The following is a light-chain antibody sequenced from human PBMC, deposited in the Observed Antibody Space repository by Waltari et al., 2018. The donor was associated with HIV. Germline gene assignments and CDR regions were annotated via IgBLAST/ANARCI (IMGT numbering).Light chain of an antibody. Sequence: QSVLTQPPPASGTPGQRVTIPCSGRRSNSGRNSVRWYQQPPGRAAKLLINSNNQRPTGVPDRFSGSKAGTAASLAISGLQSEDEAEYYCAAWDDNLNALFGGGTKLTVL. CDR2: SNN. CDR1: RSNSGRNS. CDR3: AAWDDNLNAL. J-gene: IGLJ2*01. V-gene: IGLV1-44*01.